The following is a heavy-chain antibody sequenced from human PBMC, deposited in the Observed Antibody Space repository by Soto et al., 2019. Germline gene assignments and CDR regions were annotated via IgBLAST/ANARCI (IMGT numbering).Heavy chain of an antibody. Sequence: PGGSLRLSCAASGFTFSNAWMNWVRQAPGKGLEWVGRIKSKTDGGTTDYAAPVKGRFTISRDDSKNTLYLQMNSLKTEDTAVYYCTTMITFGGVIDFHLKDYWGQGTLVTVSS. D-gene: IGHD3-16*02. CDR1: GFTFSNAW. CDR3: TTMITFGGVIDFHLKDY. V-gene: IGHV3-15*07. CDR2: IKSKTDGGTT. J-gene: IGHJ4*02.